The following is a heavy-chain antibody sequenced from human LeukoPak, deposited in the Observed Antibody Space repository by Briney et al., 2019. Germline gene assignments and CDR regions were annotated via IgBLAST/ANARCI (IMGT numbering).Heavy chain of an antibody. J-gene: IGHJ4*02. V-gene: IGHV1-2*04. CDR2: INPNSGGT. CDR3: ARGTPGSYLGY. Sequence: ASVKVSCKASGYTFTAYYLHWVRQAPGQGLEWMGWINPNSGGTNYAQKFKGWVTLTRDTSIDTTYMELSRLASDVTAVYFCARGTPGSYLGYWGQGTLVTVSS. CDR1: GYTFTAYY. D-gene: IGHD3-16*02.